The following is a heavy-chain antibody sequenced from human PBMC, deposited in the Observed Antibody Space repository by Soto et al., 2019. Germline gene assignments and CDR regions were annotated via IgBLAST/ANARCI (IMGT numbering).Heavy chain of an antibody. Sequence: SVKVSCKASGGTFSSYAISWVRRAPGQGLEWMGGIIPIFGTANYAQKFQGRVTITADESTSTAYMELSSLRSEDTAVYYCAIGYYVFWSGTTDYYYYGMDVWGQGTTVTVSS. CDR3: AIGYYVFWSGTTDYYYYGMDV. D-gene: IGHD3-3*01. CDR1: GGTFSSYA. CDR2: IIPIFGTA. V-gene: IGHV1-69*13. J-gene: IGHJ6*02.